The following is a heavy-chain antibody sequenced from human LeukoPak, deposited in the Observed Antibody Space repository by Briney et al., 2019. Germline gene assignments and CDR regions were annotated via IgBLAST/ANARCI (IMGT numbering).Heavy chain of an antibody. CDR3: ASPLWDY. CDR2: IKYDASEK. D-gene: IGHD3-10*01. Sequence: GGSLRLSCAASGFISSTYWMSWVRQAPGKGLEWVANIKYDASEKHYVDSVKGRFTISRDNAKNSLYLQMNGLRAEDTAVYYCASPLWDYWGQGILVTVSS. CDR1: GFISSTYW. J-gene: IGHJ4*02. V-gene: IGHV3-7*01.